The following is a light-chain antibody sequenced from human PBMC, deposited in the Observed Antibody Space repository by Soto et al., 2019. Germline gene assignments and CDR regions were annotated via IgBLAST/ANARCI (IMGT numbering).Light chain of an antibody. V-gene: IGLV1-40*01. CDR1: SSNIGATYD. CDR2: TDY. Sequence: QSVLTQPPSVSGAPGQRVTISCTGSSSNIGATYDVFWYQQLPARAPKLLIYTDYQRPSGVPDRFSGSKSGTSASLAINGLHSEDEADYYCASWDDNLNGGVFGGGTKLTVL. J-gene: IGLJ3*02. CDR3: ASWDDNLNGGV.